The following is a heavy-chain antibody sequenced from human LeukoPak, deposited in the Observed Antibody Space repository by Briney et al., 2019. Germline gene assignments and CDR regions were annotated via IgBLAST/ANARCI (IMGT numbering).Heavy chain of an antibody. V-gene: IGHV1-69*04. CDR1: GGTFSSYT. Sequence: SVKVSCKASGGTFSSYTISWVRQAPGQGLEWMGRISPILGIANYAQKFQGRVTITAAKSTSTAYMELSSLRSEDTAVYYCAGDYGDHYFDYWGQGTLVTVSS. J-gene: IGHJ4*02. D-gene: IGHD4-17*01. CDR2: ISPILGIA. CDR3: AGDYGDHYFDY.